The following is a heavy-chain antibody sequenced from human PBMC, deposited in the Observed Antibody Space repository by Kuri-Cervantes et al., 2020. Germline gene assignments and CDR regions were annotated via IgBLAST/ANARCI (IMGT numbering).Heavy chain of an antibody. CDR1: GGSISSYY. CDR2: IYYSGGT. J-gene: IGHJ3*02. CDR3: ARVGRSSWNDFAFDI. V-gene: IGHV4-59*12. D-gene: IGHD1-1*01. Sequence: SETLSLTCTVSGGSISSYYWSWIRQPPGKGLEWIGYIYYSGGTNYNPSLKSRVTISVDKSKNQFSLKLSPVTAADTAVYYCARVGRSSWNDFAFDIWGQGTMVTVSS.